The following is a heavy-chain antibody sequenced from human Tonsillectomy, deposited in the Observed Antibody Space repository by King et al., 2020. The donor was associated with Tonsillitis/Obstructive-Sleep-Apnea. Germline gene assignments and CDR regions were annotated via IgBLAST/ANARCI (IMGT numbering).Heavy chain of an antibody. CDR2: INHSGST. CDR1: Y. Sequence: YWSWIRQPPGKGLEWIGEINHSGSTNYNPSLKSRVTISVDTSKNQFSLKLISLTAADTAVYYCARGNIEVVVAAEGTYYYYYMDVWGKGTTVTVSS. J-gene: IGHJ6*03. CDR3: ARGNIEVVVAAEGTYYYYYMDV. D-gene: IGHD2-15*01. V-gene: IGHV4-34*01.